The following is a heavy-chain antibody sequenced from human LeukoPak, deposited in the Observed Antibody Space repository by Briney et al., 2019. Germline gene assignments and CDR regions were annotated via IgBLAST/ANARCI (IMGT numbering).Heavy chain of an antibody. V-gene: IGHV1-8*03. CDR3: AREGSGITMVRTPPRHYYYYYMDV. CDR1: GYTFTSYD. Sequence: ASVKVSCKASGYTFTSYDINWVRQATGQGLEWMGWMNPNSGNTGYAQKFQGRVTITRNTSISTAYMELSSLRSEDTAVYYCAREGSGITMVRTPPRHYYYYYMDVWGKGTTVTVSS. D-gene: IGHD3-10*01. CDR2: MNPNSGNT. J-gene: IGHJ6*03.